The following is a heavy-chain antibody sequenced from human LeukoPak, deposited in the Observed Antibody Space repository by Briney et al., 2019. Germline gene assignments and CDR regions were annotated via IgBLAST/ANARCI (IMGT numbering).Heavy chain of an antibody. CDR3: ARDQLLWFGELSAY. D-gene: IGHD3-10*01. V-gene: IGHV1-18*01. CDR1: GYTFTSYG. J-gene: IGHJ4*02. Sequence: VASVKVSCKASGYTFTSYGISWVRQAPGQGLEWMGWISAYNGNTNYAQKLQGRVTMTTDTSTSTAYMELRSLGSDDTAVYYCARDQLLWFGELSAYWGQGTLVTVSS. CDR2: ISAYNGNT.